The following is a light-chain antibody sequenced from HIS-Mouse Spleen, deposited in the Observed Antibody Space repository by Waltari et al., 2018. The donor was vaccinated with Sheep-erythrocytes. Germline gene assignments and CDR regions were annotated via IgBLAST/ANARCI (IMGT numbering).Light chain of an antibody. J-gene: IGLJ1*01. CDR1: SSDVGGYNY. CDR2: EVS. V-gene: IGLV2-11*01. Sequence: QSALTQPRSVSGSPGQSVTISCTGTSSDVGGYNYVSWYQQHPGKAPKLMIYEVSKRPSGVPDRFSGSKSGNTASLTISGLQAKDEADYYCCSYAGSYNHVFATGTKVTVL. CDR3: CSYAGSYNHV.